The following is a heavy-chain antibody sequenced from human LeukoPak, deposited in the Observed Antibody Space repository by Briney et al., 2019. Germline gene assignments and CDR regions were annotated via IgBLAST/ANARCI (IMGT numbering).Heavy chain of an antibody. CDR2: ISTSGST. D-gene: IGHD6-13*01. J-gene: IGHJ5*02. Sequence: SETLSLTCTASGGSISSYYWSWIRQPPGKGLEWIGRISTSGSTNYNSSLKSRVTMSVDTSKNQFSLRLNSVTAADTAVYYCARGMAAGANWFDPWGQGTLVTVSS. CDR1: GGSISSYY. CDR3: ARGMAAGANWFDP. V-gene: IGHV4-4*07.